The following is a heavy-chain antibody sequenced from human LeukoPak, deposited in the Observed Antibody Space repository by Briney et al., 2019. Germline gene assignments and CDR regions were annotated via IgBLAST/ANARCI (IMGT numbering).Heavy chain of an antibody. D-gene: IGHD3-9*01. J-gene: IGHJ4*02. V-gene: IGHV4-34*01. CDR3: ARDPGYRYDDY. CDR1: GGSFSGYY. Sequence: SETLSLTCAVYGGSFSGYYWSWIRQPPGKGLEWIGEINHSGSTNYNPSLKSRVTISVDTSKNQFSLKLSSVTAADTAVYYCARDPGYRYDDYWGQGTLVTVSS. CDR2: INHSGST.